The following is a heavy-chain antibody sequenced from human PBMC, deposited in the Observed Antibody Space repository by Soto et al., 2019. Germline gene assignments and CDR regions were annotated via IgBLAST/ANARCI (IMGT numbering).Heavy chain of an antibody. CDR1: GYTFTSYD. CDR2: MNPNSGNT. D-gene: IGHD2-21*02. V-gene: IGHV1-8*01. J-gene: IGHJ4*02. Sequence: QVQLVQSGAEVKKPGASVKVSCKASGYTFTSYDINWVRQATGQGLEWMGWMNPNSGNTGYAQKFXVRITXXRNTSKSTAYMELSSLRSEDTAVYYCARRTDLFDYWGQGTLVTVSS. CDR3: ARRTDLFDY.